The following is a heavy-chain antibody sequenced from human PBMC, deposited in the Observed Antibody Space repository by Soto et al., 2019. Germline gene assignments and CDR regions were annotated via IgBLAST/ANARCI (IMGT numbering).Heavy chain of an antibody. J-gene: IGHJ4*02. V-gene: IGHV4-30-4*01. CDR2: IYYSGGT. Sequence: SETLSLTCTVSGGSISSGDYYWSWIRQPPGKGLEWIGYIYYSGGTYYNPSLKSRVTISVDTSKNQFSLKLSSVTAADTAVYYCARDRFGSMGNWGQGTLVTVSS. CDR1: GGSISSGDYY. CDR3: ARDRFGSMGN. D-gene: IGHD3-10*01.